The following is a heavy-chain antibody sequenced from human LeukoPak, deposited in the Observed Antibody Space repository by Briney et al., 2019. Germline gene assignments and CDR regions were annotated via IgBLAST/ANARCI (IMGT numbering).Heavy chain of an antibody. CDR3: AKSNGYGLVDI. Sequence: SETLSPTCTVSGYSISSGYYWGWIRQPPGKGLEWIGNIFYSGSTYYSPSLKSRVTISLDTSRNQFSLKLNSVTAADTAVYYCAKSNGYGLVDIWGQGTMVTVSS. J-gene: IGHJ3*02. CDR1: GYSISSGYY. V-gene: IGHV4-38-2*02. D-gene: IGHD3-10*01. CDR2: IFYSGST.